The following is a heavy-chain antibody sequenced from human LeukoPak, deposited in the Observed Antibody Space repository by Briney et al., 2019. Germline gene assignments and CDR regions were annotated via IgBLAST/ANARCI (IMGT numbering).Heavy chain of an antibody. D-gene: IGHD1-26*01. CDR2: INPSGTT. Sequence: SETLSLTCTVSGVSVSSYYWSWIRQPPGKGQEWIGYINPSGTTDYNPSLKSRVTISVDTSKNQFSLRLISVTTADTAVYYCARIMGHFDFWGPGTLVTVSS. V-gene: IGHV4-59*02. CDR3: ARIMGHFDF. J-gene: IGHJ4*02. CDR1: GVSVSSYY.